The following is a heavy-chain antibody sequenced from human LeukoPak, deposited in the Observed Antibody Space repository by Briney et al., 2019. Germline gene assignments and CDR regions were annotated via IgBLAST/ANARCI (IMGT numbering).Heavy chain of an antibody. J-gene: IGHJ4*02. CDR2: ISDSGGRT. CDR1: GITLSNYG. D-gene: IGHD3-22*01. Sequence: GGSLRLSCVVSGITLSNYGMSWVRQAPGKGREWVAGISDSGGRTNHADSVKGRFTISRDSPKNTRYLQMNSLRAEDTAVYFCAKRGVVIRVILVGFHKEAYYFDSWGQGALVTVSS. CDR3: AKRGVVIRVILVGFHKEAYYFDS. V-gene: IGHV3-23*01.